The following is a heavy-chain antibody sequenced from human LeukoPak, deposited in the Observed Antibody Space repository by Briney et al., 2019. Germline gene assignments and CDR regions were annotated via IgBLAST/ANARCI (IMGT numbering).Heavy chain of an antibody. Sequence: GGSLRLSCAASGFTFSGSAMHWVRQASGKGLEWVGRIRSKANSYATTHAASVKGRFTISRDDSKNTAYLQMNSLKTEDTAVYYCTRLPQVGATEWGGYWGQGTLVTVSS. J-gene: IGHJ4*02. D-gene: IGHD1-26*01. CDR2: IRSKANSYAT. CDR3: TRLPQVGATEWGGY. CDR1: GFTFSGSA. V-gene: IGHV3-73*01.